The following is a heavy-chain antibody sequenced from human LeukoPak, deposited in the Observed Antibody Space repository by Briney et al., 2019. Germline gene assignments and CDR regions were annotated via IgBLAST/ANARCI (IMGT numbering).Heavy chain of an antibody. CDR2: ISTDGSGT. CDR1: GFTFTSYW. J-gene: IGHJ2*01. Sequence: GGSLRLSCAASGFTFTSYWMHWVRQAPGKGLVWVSRISTDGSGTTYADSVKGRFTISRDNSKNTLYLQMNSLRAEDTAVYYCAKAHGLSAMAYYWYFDLWGRGTLVTVSS. D-gene: IGHD5-18*01. V-gene: IGHV3-74*01. CDR3: AKAHGLSAMAYYWYFDL.